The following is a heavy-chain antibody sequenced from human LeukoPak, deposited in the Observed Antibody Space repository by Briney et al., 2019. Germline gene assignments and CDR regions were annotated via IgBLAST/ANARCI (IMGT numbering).Heavy chain of an antibody. CDR3: AKLLKGYYDSSGYLDAFDI. Sequence: PGGSLRLSCAASGFTFTSYAMTWVRQAPGKGLEWVSSLSSSGGIAHYADFVRGRFTISRDNSKNTLFLQVNSLGAEDTALYYCAKLLKGYYDSSGYLDAFDIWGQGTMVTV. D-gene: IGHD3-22*01. V-gene: IGHV3-23*01. CDR2: LSSSGGIA. CDR1: GFTFTSYA. J-gene: IGHJ3*02.